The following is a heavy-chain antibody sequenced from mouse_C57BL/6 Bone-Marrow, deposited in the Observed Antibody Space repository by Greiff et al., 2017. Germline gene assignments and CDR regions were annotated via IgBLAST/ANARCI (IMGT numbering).Heavy chain of an antibody. CDR1: GFNIKDYY. CDR3: TSPFYSGYSHWYFDV. V-gene: IGHV14-1*01. D-gene: IGHD2-3*01. J-gene: IGHJ1*03. Sequence: EVQLQQSGAELVRPGASVKLSCTASGFNIKDYYMHWVKQRPEQGLEWIGRIDPEDGDTEYAPKFQGKATMTADTSSNTAYLQLSSLTSEDTAVYYCTSPFYSGYSHWYFDVWGTGTTVTVSS. CDR2: IDPEDGDT.